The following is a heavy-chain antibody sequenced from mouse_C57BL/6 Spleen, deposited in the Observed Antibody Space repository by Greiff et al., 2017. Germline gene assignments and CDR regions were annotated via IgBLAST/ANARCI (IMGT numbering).Heavy chain of an antibody. D-gene: IGHD1-1*01. CDR3: ARISAPHYGSTVAWFAY. CDR1: GYAFSSYW. CDR2: IYPGDGDT. J-gene: IGHJ3*01. Sequence: QVQLQQSGAELVKPGASVKISCKASGYAFSSYWMNWVKQRPGKGLEWIGQIYPGDGDTNYNGKFKGKATLTADKSSSTAYMQLSSLTSEDSAVYFCARISAPHYGSTVAWFAYWGQGTLVTVSA. V-gene: IGHV1-80*01.